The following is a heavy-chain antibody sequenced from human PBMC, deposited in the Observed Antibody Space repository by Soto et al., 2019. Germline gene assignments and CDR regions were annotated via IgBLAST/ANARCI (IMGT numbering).Heavy chain of an antibody. CDR3: AREKEGLHQFGLDY. D-gene: IGHD3-10*01. CDR1: GGSISSSNW. Sequence: SETLSLTCAVSGGSISSSNWWSWVRQPPGKGLEWIGEIYHSGSTNYNPSLKSRVTISVDKSKNQFSLKLSSVTAADTAVYYCAREKEGLHQFGLDYWGQGTLVTVSS. V-gene: IGHV4-4*02. J-gene: IGHJ4*02. CDR2: IYHSGST.